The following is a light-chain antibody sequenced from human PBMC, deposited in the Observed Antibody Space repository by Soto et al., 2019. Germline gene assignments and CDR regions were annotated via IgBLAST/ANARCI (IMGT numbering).Light chain of an antibody. V-gene: IGKV3-20*01. CDR2: GAS. CDR3: QQYGSSPPIP. Sequence: EIVLNQSLCTLSLTQGERATLSCRASQSVSSSYLAWYQQKPGQAPRLLIYGASSRATGIPDRFSGSGSGTDFTLTISRLEPEDFAVYYCQQYGSSPPIPFGQVTRLEI. J-gene: IGKJ5*01. CDR1: QSVSSSY.